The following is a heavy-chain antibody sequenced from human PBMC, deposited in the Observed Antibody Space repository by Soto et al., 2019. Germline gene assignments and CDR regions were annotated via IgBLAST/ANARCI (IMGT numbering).Heavy chain of an antibody. J-gene: IGHJ6*03. D-gene: IGHD6-19*01. V-gene: IGHV4-59*08. CDR3: ARRGKVAGEKYYYYYMDV. CDR1: GGSISSYY. Sequence: PSETLSLTCTVSGGSISSYYWSWIRQPPGKGLEWIGYIYYSGSTNYNPSLKSRVTISVDTSKNQFSLKLSSVTAADTAVYYCARRGKVAGEKYYYYYMDVWGRGTTVTVSS. CDR2: IYYSGST.